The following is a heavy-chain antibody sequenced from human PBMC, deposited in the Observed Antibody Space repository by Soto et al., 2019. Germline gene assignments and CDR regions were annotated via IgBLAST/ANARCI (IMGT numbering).Heavy chain of an antibody. CDR2: INGGAGDT. V-gene: IGHV1-3*01. J-gene: IGHJ5*02. Sequence: QVQLVQSGADVRKPGASVKISCKASGYIFTSYAIHWLRQAPGQRLEWMGWINGGAGDTRYSVNFQGRVTFIRDTAATTAFMDLSSLSSADTAIYYCARSPSRMAAETQLDPWGQGTLVSVSS. D-gene: IGHD6-6*01. CDR3: ARSPSRMAAETQLDP. CDR1: GYIFTSYA.